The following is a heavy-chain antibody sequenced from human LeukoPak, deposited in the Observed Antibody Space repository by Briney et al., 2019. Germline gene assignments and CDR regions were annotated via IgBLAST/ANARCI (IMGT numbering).Heavy chain of an antibody. J-gene: IGHJ4*02. CDR2: IYTSGST. CDR1: GGSISSGSYY. Sequence: PSQTLSLTCTVSGGSISSGSYYWSWIRQPAGKGLEWIGRIYTSGSTNYNPSLKSRVTISVDTSKNQFSLKLSSVTAADTAVYYCARVGCSGGSCYSTFTNDYWGQGTLVTVSS. D-gene: IGHD2-15*01. V-gene: IGHV4-61*02. CDR3: ARVGCSGGSCYSTFTNDY.